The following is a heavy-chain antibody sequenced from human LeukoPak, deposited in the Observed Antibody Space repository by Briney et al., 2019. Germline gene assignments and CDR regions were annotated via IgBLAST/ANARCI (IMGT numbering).Heavy chain of an antibody. D-gene: IGHD1-26*01. CDR1: GFTFSSYG. CDR3: AKGLVGARGIFDY. J-gene: IGHJ4*02. V-gene: IGHV3-23*01. CDR2: ISAGGGST. Sequence: GGTLRLSCVASGFTFSSYGMSWVRQAPGKGLEWVSAISAGGGSTYYADSVKGRFTISRDNSKNTLYLQMNSLRAEDTAVYYCAKGLVGARGIFDYWGQGTLVTVSS.